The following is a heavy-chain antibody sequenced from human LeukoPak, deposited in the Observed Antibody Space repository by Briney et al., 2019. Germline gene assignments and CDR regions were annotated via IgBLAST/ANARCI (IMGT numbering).Heavy chain of an antibody. Sequence: SETLSLTCTVSGGSISTYYWSWIRQPPGKGLEWIGYSHYTGATDYNPSLKSRVTISVDTSKNQFSLKLNSVTAADTAVYYCARKQWQVSHYFDSWGQGTLVTASS. CDR1: GGSISTYY. D-gene: IGHD6-19*01. J-gene: IGHJ4*02. CDR2: SHYTGAT. V-gene: IGHV4-59*08. CDR3: ARKQWQVSHYFDS.